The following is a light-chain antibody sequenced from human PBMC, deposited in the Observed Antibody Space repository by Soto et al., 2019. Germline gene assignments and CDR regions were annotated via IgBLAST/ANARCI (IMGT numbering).Light chain of an antibody. Sequence: DIQMTQSPSSLSASVGDRVTITCQASQDINKNLIWYQQKPGKAPKLLIYDASDLETGVPSRFSGSGSGTGFTFTISSLQPEDFATYYCQQYYSYPPNFGQGTRLEIK. CDR1: QDINKN. V-gene: IGKV1-33*01. CDR2: DAS. CDR3: QQYYSYPPN. J-gene: IGKJ5*01.